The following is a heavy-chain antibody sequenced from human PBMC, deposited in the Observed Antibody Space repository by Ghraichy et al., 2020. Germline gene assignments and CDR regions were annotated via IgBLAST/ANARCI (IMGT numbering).Heavy chain of an antibody. CDR2: TRNKANSYTT. CDR3: AIIGNYYDSSGYYYDFDY. CDR1: GFTFSDHY. D-gene: IGHD3-22*01. J-gene: IGHJ4*02. Sequence: LSLTCAASGFTFSDHYMDWVRQAPGKGLEWVGRTRNKANSYTTEYAASVKGRFTISRDDSKNSLYLQMNSLKTEDTAVYYCAIIGNYYDSSGYYYDFDYWGQGTLVTVSS. V-gene: IGHV3-72*01.